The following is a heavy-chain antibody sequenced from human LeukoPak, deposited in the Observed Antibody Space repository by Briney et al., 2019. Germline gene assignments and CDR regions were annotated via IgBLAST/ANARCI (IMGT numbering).Heavy chain of an antibody. Sequence: SLRLSCAASGFTFSTYEMNWVRQAPGKGLEWVSYISSSGSMIYYADSVKGRFTVSRDNAKNSLYLQMNSLTVEDTAVYYCAREVADCGGDCLAPWGQGTLVTVSS. D-gene: IGHD2-21*02. CDR3: AREVADCGGDCLAP. V-gene: IGHV3-48*03. CDR1: GFTFSTYE. CDR2: ISSSGSMI. J-gene: IGHJ5*02.